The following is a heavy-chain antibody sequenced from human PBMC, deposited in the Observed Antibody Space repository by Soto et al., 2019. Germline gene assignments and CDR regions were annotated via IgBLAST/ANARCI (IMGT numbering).Heavy chain of an antibody. V-gene: IGHV4-28*01. D-gene: IGHD2-2*01. Sequence: PSETLSLTCAVSGYSISSSKWWSWIRQPPGKGLEWIGYIYYRGSTYYNPSLKSRVTMSVDTSKNQFSLKLSSVTAVDTAVYYCARTVDCSSTSCYAFYYYGMDGWGQGTTVTVSS. CDR3: ARTVDCSSTSCYAFYYYGMDG. J-gene: IGHJ6*02. CDR2: IYYRGST. CDR1: GYSISSSKW.